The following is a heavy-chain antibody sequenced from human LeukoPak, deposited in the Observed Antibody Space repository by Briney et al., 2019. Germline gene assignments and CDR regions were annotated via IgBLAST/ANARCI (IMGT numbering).Heavy chain of an antibody. Sequence: GGSLRLSCAASGFTFSSYAMHWVRQAPGKGLEWVAVISYDGSNKYYADSVKGRFTISRDNSKNTLYLQVNSLRAEDTAVYYCARAPDYRLDYWGQGTLVTVSS. V-gene: IGHV3-30-3*01. CDR3: ARAPDYRLDY. J-gene: IGHJ4*02. CDR2: ISYDGSNK. D-gene: IGHD4-11*01. CDR1: GFTFSSYA.